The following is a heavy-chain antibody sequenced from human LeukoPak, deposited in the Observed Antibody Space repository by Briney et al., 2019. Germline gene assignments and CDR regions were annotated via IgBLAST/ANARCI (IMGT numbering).Heavy chain of an antibody. CDR2: INPNSGGT. CDR1: GYTFTDYY. CDR3: ARESSTNYYDSSGYSLGGAFDI. V-gene: IGHV1-2*02. D-gene: IGHD3-22*01. J-gene: IGHJ3*02. Sequence: ASVKVSCKASGYTFTDYYMHWVRQAPGQGLEWMGWINPNSGGTNYAQKFQGRVTITRDTSASTAYMELSSLRSEDMAVYYCARESSTNYYDSSGYSLGGAFDIWGQGTMVTVSS.